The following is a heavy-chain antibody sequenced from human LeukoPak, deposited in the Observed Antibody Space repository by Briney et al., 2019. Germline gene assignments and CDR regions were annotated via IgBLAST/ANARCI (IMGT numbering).Heavy chain of an antibody. CDR1: GFTSSDYY. V-gene: IGHV3-11*01. Sequence: GGSLRLSCAASGFTSSDYYMSWIRQAPGKGLGWVSYISSSGSTIYYADSVKGRFTISGDNAKNSLYLQMNSLRAEDTAVYYCARGDDFWSGYTLNWFDPWGQGTLVTVSS. CDR2: ISSSGSTI. D-gene: IGHD3-3*01. J-gene: IGHJ5*02. CDR3: ARGDDFWSGYTLNWFDP.